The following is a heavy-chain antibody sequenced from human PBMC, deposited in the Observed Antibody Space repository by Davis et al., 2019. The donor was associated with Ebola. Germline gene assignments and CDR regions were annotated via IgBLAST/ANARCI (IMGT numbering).Heavy chain of an antibody. CDR2: IYYSGST. D-gene: IGHD3-3*01. J-gene: IGHJ4*02. CDR3: ARGTKLEWLVNYYFDY. V-gene: IGHV4-39*07. CDR1: GGSISSSSYY. Sequence: PSETLSLTCTVSGGSISSSSYYWGWIRQPPGKGLKWIGSIYYSGSTYYNPSLKSRVTISVDTSKNQFSLKLSSVTAADTAVYYCARGTKLEWLVNYYFDYWGQGTLVTVSS.